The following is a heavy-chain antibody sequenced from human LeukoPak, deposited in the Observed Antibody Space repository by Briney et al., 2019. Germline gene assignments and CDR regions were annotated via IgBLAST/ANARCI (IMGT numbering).Heavy chain of an antibody. J-gene: IGHJ4*01. D-gene: IGHD6-6*01. CDR2: IYTNGDT. CDR3: ARAPSPMYSSSAPLDY. CDR1: GGSISNDY. Sequence: PSETLSLTCSVSGGSISNDYWNWIRQPPGKGLEWLGYIYTNGDTDYNPSLKGRVTISVDTSKKQFSLKLTSVTAADTAVYYCARAPSPMYSSSAPLDYWGHGTLVIVSS. V-gene: IGHV4-4*09.